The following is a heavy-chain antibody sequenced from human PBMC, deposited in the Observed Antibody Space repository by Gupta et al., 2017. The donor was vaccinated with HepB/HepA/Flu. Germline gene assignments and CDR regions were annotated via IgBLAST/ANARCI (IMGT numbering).Heavy chain of an antibody. V-gene: IGHV3-23*01. D-gene: IGHD1-1*01. Sequence: EVQLLESGGGLVQPGGSLRLSCAASGFTFSGYAMSWVRQAPGKGLEWVSAIYGSGDSSWHADSVKGRFTISRDNSKDTLYLQMNSLRAEDTAVYYCAKVVWDDTNNWGFEYWGQGTLVTVSS. CDR2: IYGSGDSS. CDR3: AKVVWDDTNNWGFEY. J-gene: IGHJ4*02. CDR1: GFTFSGYA.